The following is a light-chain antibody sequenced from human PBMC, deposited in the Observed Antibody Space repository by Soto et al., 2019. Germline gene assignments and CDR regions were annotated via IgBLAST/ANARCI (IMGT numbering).Light chain of an antibody. Sequence: QSVLTQPPSVSGAPGQRVSISFNGSRSNFAAAFDVHWYQQLLGTAPKLLIYANSNRPSGVPDRFSGSRSGTAASLAITGLQAEDEADYYCQSYDTSLSARVFGGGTKLTVL. CDR2: ANS. V-gene: IGLV1-40*01. CDR1: RSNFAAAFD. CDR3: QSYDTSLSARV. J-gene: IGLJ3*02.